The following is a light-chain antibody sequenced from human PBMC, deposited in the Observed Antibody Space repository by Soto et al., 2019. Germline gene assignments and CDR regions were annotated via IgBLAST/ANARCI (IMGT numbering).Light chain of an antibody. CDR1: QSVSSY. CDR3: QQYDSSPRT. J-gene: IGKJ1*01. Sequence: EIVVTQSPATLSLSPGERATLSCRASQSVSSYLAWYQQKPGQAPRLLIYDASNRATGIPARFSGSGSGTDFTLTISSLEPEDFAVYYCQQYDSSPRTFGQGTKVDIK. CDR2: DAS. V-gene: IGKV3-11*01.